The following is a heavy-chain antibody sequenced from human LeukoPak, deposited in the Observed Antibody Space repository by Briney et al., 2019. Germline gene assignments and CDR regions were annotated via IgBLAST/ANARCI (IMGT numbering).Heavy chain of an antibody. D-gene: IGHD3-9*01. CDR1: GGSISSYY. Sequence: SETLSLTCTVSGGSISSYYWSWIRQPPGKGLEWIGYIYYSGSTNYNPSLKSRVTISVDTSKNQFSLKLSSVTAADTAVYYCARHGPYDILTGYSSTYYFDYWGQGTLVTVSS. CDR3: ARHGPYDILTGYSSTYYFDY. CDR2: IYYSGST. V-gene: IGHV4-59*08. J-gene: IGHJ4*02.